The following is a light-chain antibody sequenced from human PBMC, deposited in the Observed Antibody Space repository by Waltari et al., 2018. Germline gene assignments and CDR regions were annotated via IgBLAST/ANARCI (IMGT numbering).Light chain of an antibody. Sequence: EVVLTQSPGTLSLSPGERATLSCRASQSVTTNQLAWYQQKPGQAPRFLIYGATSRATGIPDRFSGSGSGTDFTLTISRLEPEDFAVYYCQQYDTTRTFGPGT. CDR3: QQYDTTRT. J-gene: IGKJ1*01. V-gene: IGKV3-20*01. CDR1: QSVTTNQ. CDR2: GAT.